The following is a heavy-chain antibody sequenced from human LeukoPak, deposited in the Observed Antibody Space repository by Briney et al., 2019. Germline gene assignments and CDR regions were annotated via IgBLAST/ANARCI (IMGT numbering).Heavy chain of an antibody. Sequence: GGSLRLSCVASGLTFSSYSMNWVRQAPGKGLEWVSYISSSSSTIYYADSVKGRFTISRDNAKNSLDLQMNSLRDEDTAVYYCARESAYYYYYGMDVWGQGTTVTVSS. J-gene: IGHJ6*02. V-gene: IGHV3-48*02. CDR1: GLTFSSYS. CDR2: ISSSSSTI. CDR3: ARESAYYYYYGMDV.